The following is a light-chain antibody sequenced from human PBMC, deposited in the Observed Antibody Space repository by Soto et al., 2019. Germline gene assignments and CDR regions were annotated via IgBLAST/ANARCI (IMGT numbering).Light chain of an antibody. CDR3: QQYNDWPWT. Sequence: EVVLTQSPGTLSLSRGERATLSCRASERIYSAYLGWYQQKPGQAPRLLIYGTSSRATGIPDRFSGSGSGTDFTLTISRLEPEDFAVYHCQQYNDWPWTFGQGTKVEI. CDR1: ERIYSAY. CDR2: GTS. J-gene: IGKJ1*01. V-gene: IGKV3-20*01.